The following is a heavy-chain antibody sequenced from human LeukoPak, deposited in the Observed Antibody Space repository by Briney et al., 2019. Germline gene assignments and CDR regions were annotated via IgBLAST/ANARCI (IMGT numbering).Heavy chain of an antibody. Sequence: SETLSLTCTVSGGSISSYYWSWIRQPPGKGLEWIGYIYYSGSTNYNPSLKSRVTISVDTSKNQFSLKLSSVTAADTAVYYCARDRGYYDSSEDWGQGTLVTVSS. CDR3: ARDRGYYDSSED. CDR1: GGSISSYY. J-gene: IGHJ4*02. V-gene: IGHV4-59*01. D-gene: IGHD3-22*01. CDR2: IYYSGST.